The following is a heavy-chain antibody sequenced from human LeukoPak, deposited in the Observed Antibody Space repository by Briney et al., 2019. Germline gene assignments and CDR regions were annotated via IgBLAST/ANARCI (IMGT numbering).Heavy chain of an antibody. CDR1: GCRFSSYW. CDR2: IYPVDSDP. CDR3: VRLVGYSSDY. Sequence: GGSLKISCKGSGCRFSSYWIGWGRQMPGKGLDCIGIIYPVDSDPTYRPSFHGEVTISADKSISTAYLQWSSLKASDTAIYYCVRLVGYSSDYWGQGTLVTVSS. D-gene: IGHD6-13*01. J-gene: IGHJ4*02. V-gene: IGHV5-51*01.